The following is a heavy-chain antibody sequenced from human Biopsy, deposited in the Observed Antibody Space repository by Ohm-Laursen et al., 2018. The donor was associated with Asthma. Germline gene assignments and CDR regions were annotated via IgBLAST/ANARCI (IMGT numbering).Heavy chain of an antibody. J-gene: IGHJ4*02. CDR2: HDHEEGGT. D-gene: IGHD4-17*01. V-gene: IGHV1-24*01. CDR3: ASDFPKDYVRYNFQF. Sequence: GASVKASRKISGYSPTDLSMHWVRQAPGQGLEWMGGHDHEEGGTVNARRFQGRVTMTEDTSTDTAYMELSSLSSDDQAVYYCASDFPKDYVRYNFQFWGQGTLVTVSS. CDR1: GYSPTDLS.